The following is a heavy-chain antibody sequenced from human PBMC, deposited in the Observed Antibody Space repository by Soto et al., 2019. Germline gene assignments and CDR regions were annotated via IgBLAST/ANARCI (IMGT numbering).Heavy chain of an antibody. D-gene: IGHD2-15*01. Sequence: EVQLVESGGGLVKPGGSLRLSCAASEFTFSSYSMNWVRQAPGKGLEWVSSISSSSSYIYYADSVKGRFTISRDNAKNSLYLQMNSLRAEDTAVYYCARDVYCSGGSCYVSDYGMDVWGQGTTVTVSS. V-gene: IGHV3-21*01. CDR1: EFTFSSYS. CDR3: ARDVYCSGGSCYVSDYGMDV. CDR2: ISSSSSYI. J-gene: IGHJ6*02.